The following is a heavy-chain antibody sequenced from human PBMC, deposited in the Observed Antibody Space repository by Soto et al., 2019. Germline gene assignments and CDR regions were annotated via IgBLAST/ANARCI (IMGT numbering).Heavy chain of an antibody. CDR2: IWYDGSNK. CDR1: GFTFSSYG. V-gene: IGHV3-33*01. J-gene: IGHJ6*02. CDR3: ARCYDFWSGSLGMDV. Sequence: PGGSLRLSCAASGFTFSSYGMHWVRQAPGKGLEWVAVIWYDGSNKYYADSVKGRFTISRDNSKNTLYLQMNSLRAEDTAVYYCARCYDFWSGSLGMDVWGQGTTVTVSS. D-gene: IGHD3-3*01.